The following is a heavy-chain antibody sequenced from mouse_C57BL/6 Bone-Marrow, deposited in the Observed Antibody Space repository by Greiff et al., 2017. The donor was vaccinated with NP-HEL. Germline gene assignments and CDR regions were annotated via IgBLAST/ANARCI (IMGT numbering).Heavy chain of an antibody. CDR1: GYAFTNYL. CDR2: INPGSGGT. V-gene: IGHV1-54*01. D-gene: IGHD2-2*01. J-gene: IGHJ2*01. Sequence: VQLVESGAELVRPGTSVKVSCKASGYAFTNYLIEWVKQRPGQGLEWIGVINPGSGGTNYNEKFKGKATLTADKSSSTAYMQLSSLTSEDSAVYFCARGGVTRLFDYWGQGTTLTVSS. CDR3: ARGGVTRLFDY.